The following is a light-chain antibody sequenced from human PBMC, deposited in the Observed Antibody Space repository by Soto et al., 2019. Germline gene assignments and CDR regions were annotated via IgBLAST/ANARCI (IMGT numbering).Light chain of an antibody. CDR3: ATWDDRLTAWV. Sequence: QSVLTQSPSVSGAPRQSVNISCSGNNSNIGSNAVHWYQQLPGKAPKLLMYYNDMLPSGVSDRFSGSKSGTSASLAISGLQSEDEGDYYCATWDDRLTAWVFGGGTKRTGL. J-gene: IGLJ3*02. V-gene: IGLV1-36*01. CDR2: YND. CDR1: NSNIGSNA.